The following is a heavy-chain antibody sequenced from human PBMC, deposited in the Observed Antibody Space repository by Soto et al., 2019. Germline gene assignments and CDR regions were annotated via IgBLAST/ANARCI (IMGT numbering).Heavy chain of an antibody. CDR1: GYNFIDYS. V-gene: IGHV1-8*01. Sequence: ASVKVSCKASGYNFIDYSINWVRQAPGQGLEWMGWMNPKSGHTAHAQKIQGRVILTRDNSINTVYMELSSLTSGDTAVYFCARRMQDGKFDSWGRGTQVTVSS. J-gene: IGHJ4*02. CDR3: ARRMQDGKFDS. CDR2: MNPKSGHT. D-gene: IGHD1-1*01.